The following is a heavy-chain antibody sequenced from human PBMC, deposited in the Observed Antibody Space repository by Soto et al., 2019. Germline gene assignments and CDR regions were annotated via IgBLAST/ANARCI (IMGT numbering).Heavy chain of an antibody. CDR1: GFTFSSYS. D-gene: IGHD5-12*01. V-gene: IGHV3-48*02. CDR2: ISSSSSTI. Sequence: EVQLVESGGGLVQPGGSLRLSCAASGFTFSSYSMNWVRQAPGKGLEWVSYISSSSSTIYYADSVKGRFTISRDNAKNALYLQMNSLRDEDRAVYYCARDLSGYEYYYYGIDVWGQGTTVTVSS. J-gene: IGHJ6*02. CDR3: ARDLSGYEYYYYGIDV.